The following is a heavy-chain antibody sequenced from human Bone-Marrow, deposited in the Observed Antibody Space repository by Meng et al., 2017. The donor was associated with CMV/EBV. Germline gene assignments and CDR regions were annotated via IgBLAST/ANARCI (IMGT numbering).Heavy chain of an antibody. CDR1: GGSFSGYY. J-gene: IGHJ4*02. V-gene: IGHV4-34*01. CDR2: INHSGST. D-gene: IGHD3-16*01. Sequence: GSLRLSCAVHGGSFSGYYWSWIRQPPGKGLEWIGEINHSGSTNYNPSLKSRVTISVDTSKNQFSLKLIPVTAADTAVYYCARVPCCCTWGYFDFWGQGTLVTVSS. CDR3: ARVPCCCTWGYFDF.